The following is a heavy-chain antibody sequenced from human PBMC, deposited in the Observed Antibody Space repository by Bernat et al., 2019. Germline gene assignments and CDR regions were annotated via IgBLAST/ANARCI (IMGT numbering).Heavy chain of an antibody. CDR2: ISSSSSYI. CDR1: GFTFSSYS. Sequence: EVQLVESGGGLVKPGGSLRLSCAASGFTFSSYSMNWVRQAPGKGLEWVSSISSSSSYIDYADSVKGRFTITRDNTKNSLYLQMNSLRGEETAVDYCARGGGGGNDFRFMGDAFDIWGQGTMVTVSS. D-gene: IGHD1-1*01. CDR3: ARGGGGGNDFRFMGDAFDI. J-gene: IGHJ3*02. V-gene: IGHV3-21*01.